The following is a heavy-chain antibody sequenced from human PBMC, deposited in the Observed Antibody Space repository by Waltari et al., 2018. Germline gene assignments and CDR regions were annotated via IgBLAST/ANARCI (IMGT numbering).Heavy chain of an antibody. CDR2: IIPIFGTA. Sequence: QVQLVQSGAEVKKPGSSVKVSCKASGGTFSSYAISWVRQAPGQGLEWMGGIIPIFGTANYAQKFQGRVTMTADESTSTAYMELSSLRSEDTAVYYCARDKTHSSGWRTNWFDPWGQGTLVTVSS. CDR1: GGTFSSYA. CDR3: ARDKTHSSGWRTNWFDP. J-gene: IGHJ5*02. V-gene: IGHV1-69*12. D-gene: IGHD6-19*01.